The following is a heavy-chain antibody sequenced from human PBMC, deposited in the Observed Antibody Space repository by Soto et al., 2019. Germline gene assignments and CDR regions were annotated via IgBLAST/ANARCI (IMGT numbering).Heavy chain of an antibody. J-gene: IGHJ4*02. CDR1: GGSFSGYY. D-gene: IGHD3-10*01. CDR3: ARGRTYYYGSGSYYFDY. CDR2: INHSGST. V-gene: IGHV4-34*01. Sequence: SETLSLTCAAYGGSFSGYYWSWIRQPPGKGLEWIGEINHSGSTNYNPSLKSRVTISVDTSKNQFSLKLSSVTAADTAVYYCARGRTYYYGSGSYYFDYWGQGTLVTVSS.